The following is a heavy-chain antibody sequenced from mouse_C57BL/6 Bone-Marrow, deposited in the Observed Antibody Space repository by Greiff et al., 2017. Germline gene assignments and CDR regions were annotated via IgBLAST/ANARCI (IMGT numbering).Heavy chain of an antibody. V-gene: IGHV1-74*01. CDR2: IHPSDSDT. J-gene: IGHJ4*01. D-gene: IGHD2-1*01. CDR1: GYTFTSYW. CDR3: AIDGNFDYAMDY. Sequence: QVQLQQPGAELVKPGASVKVSCKASGYTFTSYWLHWVKQRPGQGLEWIGRIHPSDSDTNYNQKFKGKATLTVDKSSSTAYIQLSSLTSEDSAVYYCAIDGNFDYAMDYWGQGTSVTVSS.